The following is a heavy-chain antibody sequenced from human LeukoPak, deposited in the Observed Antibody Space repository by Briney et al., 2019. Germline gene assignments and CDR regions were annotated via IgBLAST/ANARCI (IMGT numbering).Heavy chain of an antibody. CDR3: AKTRELPDDAFDI. CDR2: ISGSGGST. D-gene: IGHD1-26*01. CDR1: GFTFSSYA. J-gene: IGHJ3*02. V-gene: IGHV3-23*01. Sequence: PRGSLRPSCAASGFTFSSYAMSWVRQAPGKGLEWVSAISGSGGSTYYADSVKGRFTISRDNSKNTLYLQMNSLRAEDTAVYYCAKTRELPDDAFDIWGQGTMVTVSS.